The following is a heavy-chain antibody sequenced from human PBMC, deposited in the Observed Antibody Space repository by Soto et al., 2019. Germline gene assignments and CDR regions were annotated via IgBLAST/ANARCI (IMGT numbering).Heavy chain of an antibody. D-gene: IGHD6-6*01. Sequence: EVQLVESGGGLVQPGRSLRLSCGASGFTFDDYAMHWVRQAPGKGLEWVSGISWNSGNIGYADSVKGRFTISRDNAKNSLYLQMNGLRAEDTALYYCAKDIRQRIIAPLGALGYYYYYDGMDVWGQGTTVTVSS. CDR1: GFTFDDYA. CDR2: ISWNSGNI. V-gene: IGHV3-9*01. J-gene: IGHJ6*02. CDR3: AKDIRQRIIAPLGALGYYYYYDGMDV.